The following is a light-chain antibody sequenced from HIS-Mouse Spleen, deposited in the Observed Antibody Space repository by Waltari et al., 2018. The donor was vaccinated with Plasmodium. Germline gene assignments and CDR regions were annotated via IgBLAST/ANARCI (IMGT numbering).Light chain of an antibody. CDR2: GAS. CDR3: QQYNNWSFT. CDR1: QSVSST. J-gene: IGKJ3*01. Sequence: EIVMTQSPATLSVSPGERATLSCRASQSVSSTLAWYQQKPGQAHRLRIYGASTRATGIPARFSGSGSGTEFTLTISILQSEDFAVYYCQQYNNWSFTFGPGTKVDIK. V-gene: IGKV3-15*01.